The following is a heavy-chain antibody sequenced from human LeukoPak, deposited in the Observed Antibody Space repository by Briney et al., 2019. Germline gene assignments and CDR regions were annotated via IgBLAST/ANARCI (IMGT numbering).Heavy chain of an antibody. CDR1: VFTLSSSA. CDR3: AKQLGYCSDGSCYFPY. J-gene: IGHJ4*02. Sequence: PGGSLRLSCAASVFTLSSSAMRWVRQALRKGLEWVSAISNNGGYTYYADSVQGRFTISRDNSKSTLCLQMNSLRAEDTAVYYCAKQLGYCSDGSCYFPYWGQGALVTVSS. D-gene: IGHD2-15*01. V-gene: IGHV3-23*01. CDR2: ISNNGGYT.